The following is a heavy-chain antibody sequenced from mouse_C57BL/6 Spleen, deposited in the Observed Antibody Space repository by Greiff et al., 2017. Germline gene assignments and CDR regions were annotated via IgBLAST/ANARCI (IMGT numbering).Heavy chain of an antibody. V-gene: IGHV5-6*01. CDR2: ISSGGSYT. CDR1: GFTFSSYG. CDR3: ARDGSSPGWFAY. J-gene: IGHJ3*01. Sequence: DVQLVESGGDLVKPGGSLKLSCAASGFTFSSYGMSWVRQTPDKRLEWVATISSGGSYTYYPDSVKGRFTISRDNAKNTLYLQMSSLKSEDTAMYYCARDGSSPGWFAYWGQGTLVTVSA. D-gene: IGHD1-1*01.